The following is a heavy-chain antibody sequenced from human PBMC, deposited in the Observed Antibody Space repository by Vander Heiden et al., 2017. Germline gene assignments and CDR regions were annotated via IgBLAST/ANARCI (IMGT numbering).Heavy chain of an antibody. J-gene: IGHJ4*02. V-gene: IGHV3-23*01. Sequence: EVQLLESGGGLVQPGGSLRLSCSASGFTFSNYAISWGRQAPGKGLEWVSGISARGGSTYYTDSVKGRFTISRDNSKNTLYLQMNSLRAEDTDVYYCAKDAVVVTPDYWGQGTLVTVSS. D-gene: IGHD2-21*02. CDR1: GFTFSNYA. CDR2: ISARGGST. CDR3: AKDAVVVTPDY.